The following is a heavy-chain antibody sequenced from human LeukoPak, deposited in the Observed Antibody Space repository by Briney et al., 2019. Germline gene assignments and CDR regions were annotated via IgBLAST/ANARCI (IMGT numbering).Heavy chain of an antibody. CDR1: GGTFSSYA. J-gene: IGHJ4*02. Sequence: GASVKVSCKASGGTFSSYAISWVRQAPGQGLEWMGGIIPIFGTANYAQKFQGRVTITADESTSTAYMELSSLRSEDTAVYYCARRDTVITYTLDFWGQGTLVTVSS. CDR3: ARRDTVITYTLDF. V-gene: IGHV1-69*13. CDR2: IIPIFGTA. D-gene: IGHD4-23*01.